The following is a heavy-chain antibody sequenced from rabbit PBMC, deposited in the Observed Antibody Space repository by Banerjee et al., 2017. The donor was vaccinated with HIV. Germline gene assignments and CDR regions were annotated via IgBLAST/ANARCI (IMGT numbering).Heavy chain of an antibody. V-gene: IGHV1S43*01. Sequence: TISKSTSLNTVDLEMTSLTVADTATYFCARSGYIGYSPLDLWGQGTLVTVS. J-gene: IGHJ3*01. D-gene: IGHD7-1*01. CDR3: ARSGYIGYSPLDL.